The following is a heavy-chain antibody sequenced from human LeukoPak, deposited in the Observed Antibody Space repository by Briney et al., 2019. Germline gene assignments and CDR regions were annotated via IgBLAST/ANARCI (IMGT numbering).Heavy chain of an antibody. CDR3: ARDQFSYDRSGYWIGFQH. D-gene: IGHD3-22*01. V-gene: IGHV3-21*01. CDR2: ISSSSSYI. J-gene: IGHJ4*02. Sequence: GGSLRLSCAASGFTFSSFTMNWVRQAPGKGLEWVSSISSSSSYIYSADSVKGRFTISRDNARNSLYLRMNSLRAEDTAVYYCARDQFSYDRSGYWIGFQHWGQGTLVTVSS. CDR1: GFTFSSFT.